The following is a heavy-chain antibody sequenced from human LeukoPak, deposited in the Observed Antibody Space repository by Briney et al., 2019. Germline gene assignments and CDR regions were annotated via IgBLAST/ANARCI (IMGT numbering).Heavy chain of an antibody. D-gene: IGHD6-19*01. J-gene: IGHJ6*02. CDR1: GFDFSSYT. Sequence: PGGSLRLSCVGSGFDFSSYTMNWVRQAPGKGLEWLTFISYNGRNEFYADSVKGRFTISRDNSKNTLYLQMNSLRAEDTAVYYCAKPSGSGWYYYYGMDVWGQGTTVTVSS. V-gene: IGHV3-30-3*02. CDR3: AKPSGSGWYYYYGMDV. CDR2: ISYNGRNE.